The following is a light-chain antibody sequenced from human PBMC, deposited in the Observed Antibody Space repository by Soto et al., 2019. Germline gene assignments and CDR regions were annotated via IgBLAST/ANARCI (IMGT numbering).Light chain of an antibody. V-gene: IGKV3-20*01. Sequence: EIVLTQSPGTLSLSPGERATLSCRASQSVTSSYLAWYQQKSGQAPRLLMYGASNRATGIPDRFSGSGSETDFTLTISRLEPEDFAVYYCQQYNNWPHTFGQGTKVDIK. CDR2: GAS. J-gene: IGKJ2*01. CDR1: QSVTSSY. CDR3: QQYNNWPHT.